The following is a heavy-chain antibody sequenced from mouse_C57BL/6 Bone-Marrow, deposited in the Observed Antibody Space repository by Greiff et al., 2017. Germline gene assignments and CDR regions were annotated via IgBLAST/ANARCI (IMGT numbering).Heavy chain of an antibody. CDR1: GYTFTSYW. J-gene: IGHJ2*01. V-gene: IGHV1-61*01. CDR3: ARKHYYWSSSYFDY. Sequence: QVQLQQPGAELVRPGSSVKLSCKASGYTFTSYWMDWVKQRPGQGLEWIGNIYPSDSETHYNQKFKDKATLTVDKSSSTAYMQLSSLTSEDSAVYYCARKHYYWSSSYFDYWGQGTTLTVSS. CDR2: IYPSDSET. D-gene: IGHD1-1*01.